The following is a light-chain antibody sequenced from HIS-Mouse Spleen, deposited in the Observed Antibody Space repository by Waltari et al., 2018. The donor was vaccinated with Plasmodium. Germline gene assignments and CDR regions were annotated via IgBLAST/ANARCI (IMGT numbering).Light chain of an antibody. J-gene: IGKJ3*01. CDR2: AAS. CDR3: QQSYSTPLT. V-gene: IGKV1-39*01. CDR1: QSLSSY. Sequence: DIQMTQSPSSLSASVGDRVTITCRASQSLSSYLNWYQQKPGKAPKLLIYAASSLQSGVPSRFSGSGSGTDFTLTISSLQPVDFATYYCQQSYSTPLTFGPGTKVDIK.